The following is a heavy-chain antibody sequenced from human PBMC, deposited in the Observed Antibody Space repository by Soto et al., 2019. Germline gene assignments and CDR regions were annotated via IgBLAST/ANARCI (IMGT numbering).Heavy chain of an antibody. J-gene: IGHJ4*02. CDR3: ANRPFDY. CDR2: ISYDGSNK. CDR1: GFTFSSYG. V-gene: IGHV3-30*18. Sequence: SGGGVVPPGRSLRLSCAASGFTFSSYGMHWVRQAPGKGLEWVAVISYDGSNKYYADSVKGRFTISRDNSKNTLYLQMNSLRAEDTAVYYCANRPFDYWGQGTLVTVSS.